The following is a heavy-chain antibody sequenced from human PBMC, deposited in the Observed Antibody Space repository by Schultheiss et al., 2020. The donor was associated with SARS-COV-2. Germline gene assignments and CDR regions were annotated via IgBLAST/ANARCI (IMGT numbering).Heavy chain of an antibody. CDR1: GGSISSYY. D-gene: IGHD2-21*02. CDR3: ARRVTGVVSDYYGMDV. Sequence: SETLSLTFTVSGGSISSYYWSWIRQPPGKGLEWIGYIYYSGSTNYNPSLKSRVTISVDTSKNQFSLKLSSVTAADTAVYYCARRVTGVVSDYYGMDVWGQGTTVTVSS. J-gene: IGHJ6*02. V-gene: IGHV4-59*01. CDR2: IYYSGST.